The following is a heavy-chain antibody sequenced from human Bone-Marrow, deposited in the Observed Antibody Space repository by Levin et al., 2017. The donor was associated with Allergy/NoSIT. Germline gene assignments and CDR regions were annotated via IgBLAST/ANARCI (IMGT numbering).Heavy chain of an antibody. D-gene: IGHD2-21*02. J-gene: IGHJ4*02. Sequence: GESLKISCAASGFTFSSYAMSWVRQAPGKGLEWVSAISGSGDSTYYADSVRGRFTISRDNSKNTLYLQMNSLRAEDTAVYYCAKDLDHLVRVTFDYWGQGTLVTVSS. CDR2: ISGSGDST. CDR3: AKDLDHLVRVTFDY. V-gene: IGHV3-23*01. CDR1: GFTFSSYA.